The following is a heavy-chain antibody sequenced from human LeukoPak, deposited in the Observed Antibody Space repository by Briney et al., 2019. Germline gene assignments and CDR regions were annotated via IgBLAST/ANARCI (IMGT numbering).Heavy chain of an antibody. Sequence: SETLSLICTVSGDSISSSGYYWGWIRQPPGKGLDWIGSNYQSGSTQYNPSLKSRVTISIDTPQSQFSLQLNSVSAADTAIYYCAKYQAGTMTDHWGQGTLVTVSS. D-gene: IGHD3-22*01. CDR2: NYQSGST. J-gene: IGHJ4*02. CDR1: GDSISSSGYY. V-gene: IGHV4-39*01. CDR3: AKYQAGTMTDH.